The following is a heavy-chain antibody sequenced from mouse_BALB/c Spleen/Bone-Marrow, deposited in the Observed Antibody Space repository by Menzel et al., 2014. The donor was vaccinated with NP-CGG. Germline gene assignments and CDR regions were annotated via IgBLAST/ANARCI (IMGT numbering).Heavy chain of an antibody. CDR1: GFTFSDYY. V-gene: IGHV7-3*02. Sequence: EAKLVESGGGLVQPGGSLRLSCATSGFTFSDYYMSWVRQPPGKTLEWLGFIRNKAKGYTTEYIPSVKGRFTISRDNSQSMLYLQMNPLRAEDSATYYCARDRNNDIHWYLDVWGAGTTVTVSS. CDR2: IRNKAKGYTT. J-gene: IGHJ1*01. D-gene: IGHD2-12*01. CDR3: ARDRNNDIHWYLDV.